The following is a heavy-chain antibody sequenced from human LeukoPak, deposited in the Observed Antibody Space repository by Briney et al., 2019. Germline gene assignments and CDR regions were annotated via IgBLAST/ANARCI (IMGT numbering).Heavy chain of an antibody. V-gene: IGHV4-39*07. Sequence: PSETLSLTCTVSGGSISSGSYYWGWIRQPPGKGLEWIGNIYYSGSTYYNPSLKSRVSISVDTSKNQFSLKLTSVTAADTAVYYCASGLRRAYYYGSGILYYFDYWGQGTLVTVSS. CDR3: ASGLRRAYYYGSGILYYFDY. CDR1: GGSISSGSYY. J-gene: IGHJ4*02. D-gene: IGHD3-10*01. CDR2: IYYSGST.